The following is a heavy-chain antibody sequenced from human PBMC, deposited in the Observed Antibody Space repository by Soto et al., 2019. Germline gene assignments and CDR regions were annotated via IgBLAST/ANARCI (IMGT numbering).Heavy chain of an antibody. Sequence: GGSLRLSCAASGFTFSSYGMHWFRQAPGKGLEWVAVIWYDGSNKYYADSVKGRFTISRDNSKNTLYPQMNSLRAEDTAVYYCARVSEPYVYYFDYWGQGTLVTVSS. CDR1: GFTFSSYG. CDR3: ARVSEPYVYYFDY. D-gene: IGHD3-16*01. J-gene: IGHJ4*02. CDR2: IWYDGSNK. V-gene: IGHV3-33*01.